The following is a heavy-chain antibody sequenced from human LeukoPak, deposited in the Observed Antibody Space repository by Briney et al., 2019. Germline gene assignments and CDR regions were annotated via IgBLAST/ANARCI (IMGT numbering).Heavy chain of an antibody. CDR1: GFTFDDYA. CDR2: ISWNSGGI. V-gene: IGHV3-9*01. CDR3: AKTPRGDYRKSEFDY. D-gene: IGHD4-17*01. Sequence: GGSLRLSCAASGFTFDDYAMHWVRQAPGKGLEWVSGISWNSGGIGYADSVKGRFTISRDNAKNSLYLQMNSLRAEDTALYYCAKTPRGDYRKSEFDYWGQGTLVTVSS. J-gene: IGHJ4*02.